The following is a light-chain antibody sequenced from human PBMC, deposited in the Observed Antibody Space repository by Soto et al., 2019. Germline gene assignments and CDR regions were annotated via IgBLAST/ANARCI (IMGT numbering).Light chain of an antibody. V-gene: IGLV4-69*01. J-gene: IGLJ2*01. CDR1: SGHSSYA. CDR3: QTWDTGIRV. CDR2: LNSDGSH. Sequence: QSVLTQSPSASASLGASVKLTCTLSSGHSSYAIAWHQQQPEKGPRYLMYLNSDGSHIKGDGTPDRFSGSSSGAERYLTISSLQSEDEADYYCQTWDTGIRVFGGGTKLTVL.